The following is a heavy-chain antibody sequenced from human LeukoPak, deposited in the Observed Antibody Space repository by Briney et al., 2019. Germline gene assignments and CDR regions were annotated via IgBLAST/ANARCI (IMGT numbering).Heavy chain of an antibody. CDR3: ARGSPHSSGWYVNY. J-gene: IGHJ4*02. D-gene: IGHD6-19*01. V-gene: IGHV3-21*01. CDR1: GFTFSSYS. CDR2: ISSSSSYI. Sequence: GGSLRLSCAASGFTFSSYSMNWVRQAPGKGLEWVSSISSSSSYIYYADSVKGRFTISRDNAKNSLYLQMNSLRAEDTAVYYCARGSPHSSGWYVNYWGQGTLVTVSS.